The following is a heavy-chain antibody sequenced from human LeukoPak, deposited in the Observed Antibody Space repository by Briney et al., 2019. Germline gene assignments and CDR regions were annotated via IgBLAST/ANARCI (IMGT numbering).Heavy chain of an antibody. CDR2: ISSSSSYI. CDR3: ARVVSDYFDY. Sequence: GGSLRLSCAASGFTFSSYSMNWVRQAPGKGLEWISSISSSSSYIYYADSVKGRFTISRDNAKNSLYLQMNSLRAEDTAVYYCARVVSDYFDYWGQGTLVTVSS. CDR1: GFTFSSYS. V-gene: IGHV3-21*01. J-gene: IGHJ4*02.